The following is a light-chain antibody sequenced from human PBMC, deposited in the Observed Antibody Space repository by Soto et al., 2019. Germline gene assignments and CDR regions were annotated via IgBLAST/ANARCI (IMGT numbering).Light chain of an antibody. V-gene: IGKV3-20*01. J-gene: IGKJ4*01. CDR3: QQYGGSPRALS. CDR2: ATY. CDR1: QTVGTDF. Sequence: EIVLTQSPDTLSLSPGERATLSCRASQTVGTDFLVWYQQKIGQPPRLLIYATYRRATGIPDRFSGSGSGTDFTLTISRLEPEDFAVYYCQQYGGSPRALSFGGGTRVESK.